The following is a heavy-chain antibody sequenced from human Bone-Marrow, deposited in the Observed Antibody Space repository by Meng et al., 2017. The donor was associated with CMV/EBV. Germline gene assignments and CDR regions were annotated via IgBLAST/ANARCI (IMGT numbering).Heavy chain of an antibody. J-gene: IGHJ4*02. CDR3: AKEIQLKPFDF. V-gene: IGHV3-23*01. Sequence: GESLKISCTGSGFTFSNYAMSWVRQAPGKGLEWVSAISGSGGSTHNRDSVKGRFTISRDNSKNTLYLQMNSLSIEDTAIYYCAKEIQLKPFDFWGQGTLVTVSS. CDR1: GFTFSNYA. CDR2: ISGSGGST.